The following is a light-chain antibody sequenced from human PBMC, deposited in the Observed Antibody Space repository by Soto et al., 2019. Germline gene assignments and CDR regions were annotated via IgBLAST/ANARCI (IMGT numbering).Light chain of an antibody. CDR3: CSYAGRYTYV. V-gene: IGLV1-40*01. CDR2: GNN. J-gene: IGLJ1*01. CDR1: SANIGAAYN. Sequence: QSVLTQPPSVSGAPGQRVTISCTGSSANIGAAYNVDWYQQLPGTAPKLLIYGNNNRPSGVPARFSGSKPGTSASLAIAGLQAEDEADYYCCSYAGRYTYVFGTGTKVTVL.